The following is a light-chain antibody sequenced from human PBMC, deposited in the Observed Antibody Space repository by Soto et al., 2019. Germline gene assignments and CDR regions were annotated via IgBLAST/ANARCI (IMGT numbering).Light chain of an antibody. V-gene: IGLV2-14*01. CDR1: SSDVGGYNY. J-gene: IGLJ2*01. CDR3: SSYTRSSTLV. Sequence: QSALTQPASVSGSPGQSITISCTGTSSDVGGYNYVSWYQQHPGKAPKLMIYEVSNRPSGVSNRFYGSKSGNTASLTISGLQAEDEADYYCSSYTRSSTLVFGGGTKVTVL. CDR2: EVS.